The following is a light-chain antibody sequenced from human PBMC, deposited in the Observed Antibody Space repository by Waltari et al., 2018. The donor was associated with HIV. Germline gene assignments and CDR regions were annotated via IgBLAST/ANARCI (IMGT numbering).Light chain of an antibody. V-gene: IGLV1-47*01. J-gene: IGLJ2*01. CDR1: RSNIGSFY. Sequence: QSVLTQPPSASGTPGQRVTISCYGRRSNIGSFYVYWYQQLPGSSPKPPIYTNKQRPSGVPDRFSGSKSCTSTALAISGLRSEDEADYYCAAWTDSLRGVVFGGGTKLSVL. CDR2: TNK. CDR3: AAWTDSLRGVV.